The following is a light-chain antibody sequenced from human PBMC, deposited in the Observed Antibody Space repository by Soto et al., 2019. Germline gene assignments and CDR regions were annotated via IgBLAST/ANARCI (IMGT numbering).Light chain of an antibody. Sequence: IQLNQSPSSLSASVEDRVTLTCRASQDISSLLAWYKQKPGKAPKXXSYAASTLQNGVPSRFSGSGSGTDFTLTISSLQPEDFATYYCQHFRSFPITFGQGTRLEI. CDR1: QDISSL. CDR2: AAS. V-gene: IGKV1-9*01. CDR3: QHFRSFPIT. J-gene: IGKJ5*01.